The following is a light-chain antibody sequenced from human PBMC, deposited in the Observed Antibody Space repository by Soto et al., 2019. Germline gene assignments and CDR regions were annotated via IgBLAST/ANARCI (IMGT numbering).Light chain of an antibody. V-gene: IGLV2-14*03. CDR1: SSDVGGYHY. CDR3: SSFTSTHTYV. Sequence: LAQPASVSGSPGQSMTISCTGSSSDVGGYHYVSWYQQHPGKAPKLIIYQVSHRPSGVSDRFSGSKSGNTASLTISGLQGEDEATYYCSSFTSTHTYVFGTGTKVTVL. J-gene: IGLJ1*01. CDR2: QVS.